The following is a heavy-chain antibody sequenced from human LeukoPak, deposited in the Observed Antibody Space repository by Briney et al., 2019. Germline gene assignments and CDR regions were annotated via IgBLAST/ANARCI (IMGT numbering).Heavy chain of an antibody. Sequence: PGGSLRLSCAASGFTLSLYWMNWFRRAPGKGLEWVANIKQDGSEKNYVDSVRGRFTISRDNAKDSLYLQMNNLRVEDTAMYYCAGGTGFIIKDWGQGTLVTVSS. V-gene: IGHV3-7*03. CDR2: IKQDGSEK. D-gene: IGHD3-9*01. CDR3: AGGTGFIIKD. CDR1: GFTLSLYW. J-gene: IGHJ4*02.